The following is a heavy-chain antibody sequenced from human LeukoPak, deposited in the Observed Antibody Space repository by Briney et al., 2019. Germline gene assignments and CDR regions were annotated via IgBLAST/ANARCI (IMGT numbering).Heavy chain of an antibody. V-gene: IGHV4-39*01. J-gene: IGHJ5*02. CDR3: ARQEALGSNWFDP. D-gene: IGHD1-26*01. CDR2: ISYSGST. Sequence: SETLSLTSTVSGGSISSSTYYWGWIRQPPGKGLEWIGSISYSGSTYYNPSLKSRVTISVDTSNNQFSLKLSSVTAADTAVYYCARQEALGSNWFDPWGQGTLVTVSS. CDR1: GGSISSSTYY.